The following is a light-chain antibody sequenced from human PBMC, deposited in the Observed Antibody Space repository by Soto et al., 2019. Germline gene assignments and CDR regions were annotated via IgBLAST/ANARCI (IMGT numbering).Light chain of an antibody. CDR1: SSDIGVYNY. CDR2: EVD. J-gene: IGLJ1*01. CDR3: CSYALL. Sequence: QSALTQPASVSGSPGQSITFSCTGTSSDIGVYNYVSWYQQHPGKAPKLMIYEVDNRPSGVSNRFSGSKSGNTASLTISGLQAEDEADYYCCSYALLFGTGTKV. V-gene: IGLV2-14*01.